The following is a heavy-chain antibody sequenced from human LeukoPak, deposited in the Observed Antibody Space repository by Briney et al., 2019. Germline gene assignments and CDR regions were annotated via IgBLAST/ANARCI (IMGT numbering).Heavy chain of an antibody. Sequence: PSETLSLTCTVSGGSISSYYWSWIRQPPGKGLEWIGYIYYSGSTKYNPSLKSRVTISVDTSQNQFSLKLTSVTSADTAVYYDARQLTTTNCSGGHCYIYYFEYCGQGILVTGSS. D-gene: IGHD2-15*01. CDR2: IYYSGST. V-gene: IGHV4-59*08. J-gene: IGHJ4*02. CDR3: ARQLTTTNCSGGHCYIYYFEY. CDR1: GGSISSYY.